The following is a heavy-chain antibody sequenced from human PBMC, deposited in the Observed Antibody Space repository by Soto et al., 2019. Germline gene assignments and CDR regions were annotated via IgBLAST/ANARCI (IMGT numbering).Heavy chain of an antibody. J-gene: IGHJ3*02. V-gene: IGHV1-2*04. CDR1: GYTFTGYY. D-gene: IGHD3-22*01. CDR2: INPNSGGT. Sequence: ASVKVSCKASGYTFTGYYMHWVRQAPGQGLEWMGWINPNSGGTNYAQKFQGWVTMTRDTSISTAYMELSRLRSDDTAVYYCARESAVRVYYYDSSGLGIWGQGTMVTVSS. CDR3: ARESAVRVYYYDSSGLGI.